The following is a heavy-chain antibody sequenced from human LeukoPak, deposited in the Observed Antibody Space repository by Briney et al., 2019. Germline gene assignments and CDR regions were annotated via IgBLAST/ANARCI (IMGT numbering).Heavy chain of an antibody. J-gene: IGHJ6*03. CDR2: IIGGAGST. D-gene: IGHD6-6*01. CDR1: GFSFSSHG. V-gene: IGHV3-23*01. Sequence: GGTLRLSCAASGFSFSSHGVSWVRQAPGKGLEWVSGIIGGAGSTYYADSVKGRFTISGDNSKNTLYLQMNSLRAEDTAVYYCAREGTGIAARAWGYYYYMDVWGKGTTVTVSS. CDR3: AREGTGIAARAWGYYYYMDV.